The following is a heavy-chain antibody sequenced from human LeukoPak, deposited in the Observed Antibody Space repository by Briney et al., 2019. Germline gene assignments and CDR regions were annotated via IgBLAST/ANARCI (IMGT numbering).Heavy chain of an antibody. CDR3: STDRD. CDR1: GLTFANAR. J-gene: IGHJ4*02. D-gene: IGHD5-24*01. CDR2: IKGKPDSGTA. Sequence: GGSLRLSCAASGLTFANARMNWVRQAPGKGLEWVGRIKGKPDSGTADYAASVMARFIISRDDSKNTVYLQMNSLREEDSGLYFCSTDRDWGQGTLVAVSS. V-gene: IGHV3-15*05.